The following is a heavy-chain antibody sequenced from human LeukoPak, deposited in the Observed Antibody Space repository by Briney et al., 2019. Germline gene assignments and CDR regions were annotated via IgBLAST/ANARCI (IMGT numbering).Heavy chain of an antibody. V-gene: IGHV3-48*02. CDR3: ARDHDWAFDY. CDR1: GFTFSNNA. Sequence: GGSLRLSCAGSGFTFSNNAINWVRQAPGRGLEWVSHIFSSDSTIGYADSVKGRFTISRDNAKNSLYLQMNNLRDEDTAVYYCARDHDWAFDYCGLGTLVTVSS. J-gene: IGHJ4*02. CDR2: IFSSDSTI. D-gene: IGHD3-9*01.